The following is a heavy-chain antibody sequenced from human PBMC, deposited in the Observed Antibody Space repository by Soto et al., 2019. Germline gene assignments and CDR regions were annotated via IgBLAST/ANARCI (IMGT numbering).Heavy chain of an antibody. Sequence: EVQLVESGGGLVKPRGSLRLSCAASGFSFSIYTMNWVRQAPGKGLEWVSSIGPSSNSIYYADSVKGRFTISRDNAKNTLYLQMNSLRGEDTAVYYCANGGTAAGTIRHRGQGTLVTVSS. J-gene: IGHJ4*02. CDR1: GFSFSIYT. CDR2: IGPSSNSI. D-gene: IGHD6-13*01. CDR3: ANGGTAAGTIRH. V-gene: IGHV3-21*01.